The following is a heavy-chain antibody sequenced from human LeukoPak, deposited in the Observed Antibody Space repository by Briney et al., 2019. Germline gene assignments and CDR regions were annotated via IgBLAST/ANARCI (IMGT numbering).Heavy chain of an antibody. V-gene: IGHV3-66*01. J-gene: IGHJ4*02. CDR3: ARGRYYDSSGYPSRYFDY. CDR1: GFTVSSNY. D-gene: IGHD3-22*01. CDR2: IYSGGTT. Sequence: GGSLRLSCAASGFTVSSNYMSWVRQAAGKGLEWVSVIYSGGTTYYADSVKGRFTISRDNSKNTLYLQMNSLRVEDTAVYYCARGRYYDSSGYPSRYFDYWGQGTLVTVSS.